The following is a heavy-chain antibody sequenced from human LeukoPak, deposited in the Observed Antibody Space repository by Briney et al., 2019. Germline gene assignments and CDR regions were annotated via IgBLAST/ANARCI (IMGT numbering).Heavy chain of an antibody. CDR3: ARKVEDHFGSRSRTNDY. V-gene: IGHV4-34*01. Sequence: SETLSLTCAVYGESLSGYYWSWIRQPPGKGLEWIGEINQSGSTDYNPSLKSRVIISVDTSKNQFSLKLRSVTAADTAVYYCARKVEDHFGSRSRTNDYWGQGTLVTVSS. J-gene: IGHJ4*02. CDR2: INQSGST. CDR1: GESLSGYY. D-gene: IGHD3-10*01.